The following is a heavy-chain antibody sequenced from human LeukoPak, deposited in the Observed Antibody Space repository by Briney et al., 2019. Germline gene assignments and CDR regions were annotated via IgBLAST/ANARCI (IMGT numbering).Heavy chain of an antibody. Sequence: GGALRLSCAASGFTFSNYAMSWVRQAPGKGLEWVSAISGSGDNTYYADSVKGRFTVSRDNSKNTLYVQMKSLRAEDTAVYYCAKDFVVVPGNVNYFDYWGQGTLVTVSS. V-gene: IGHV3-23*01. J-gene: IGHJ4*02. CDR3: AKDFVVVPGNVNYFDY. D-gene: IGHD2-21*02. CDR1: GFTFSNYA. CDR2: ISGSGDNT.